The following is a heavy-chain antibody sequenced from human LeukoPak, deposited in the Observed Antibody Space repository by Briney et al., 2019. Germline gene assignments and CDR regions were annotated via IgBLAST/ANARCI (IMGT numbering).Heavy chain of an antibody. CDR3: ARGGDRAAAVSWFDP. Sequence: SQTLSLTCTVSGGSISSGGYYWSWIRQHPGKGLEWIGYIYYSGSTYYNPSLKSRVTISVDTSKNQFSLKLSSVTAADTAVYYCARGGDRAAAVSWFDPWGQGTLVTVSS. CDR1: GGSISSGGYY. CDR2: IYYSGST. D-gene: IGHD6-13*01. V-gene: IGHV4-31*03. J-gene: IGHJ5*02.